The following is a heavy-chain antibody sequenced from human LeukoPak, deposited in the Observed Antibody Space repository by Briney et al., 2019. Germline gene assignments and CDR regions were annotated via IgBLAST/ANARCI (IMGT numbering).Heavy chain of an antibody. CDR1: GYTFTSYD. D-gene: IGHD4-11*01. CDR2: INPNSGAT. Sequence: ASVKVSCKASGYTFTSYDINWVRQATGQGLEWMGRINPNSGATNYAQKFQARVTMTRDTSISTAYMELTRVRSDDTAVYYCARNNYDYSNYNYYYYMDVWGKGTTVAVSS. CDR3: ARNNYDYSNYNYYYYMDV. V-gene: IGHV1-2*06. J-gene: IGHJ6*03.